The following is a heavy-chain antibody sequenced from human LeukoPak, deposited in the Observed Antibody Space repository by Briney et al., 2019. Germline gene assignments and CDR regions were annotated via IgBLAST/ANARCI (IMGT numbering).Heavy chain of an antibody. CDR2: ISSSSSTK. D-gene: IGHD5-12*01. CDR1: GFTFSSYS. Sequence: PGGSLRLSCAASGFTFSSYSMNWVRQAPGKGLEWVSYISSSSSTKYYADSVKGRFTISRDNAKNSLYLQMNSLRAEDTAVYYCARVGYSGYDLDYWGQGTLVTVSS. J-gene: IGHJ4*02. V-gene: IGHV3-48*04. CDR3: ARVGYSGYDLDY.